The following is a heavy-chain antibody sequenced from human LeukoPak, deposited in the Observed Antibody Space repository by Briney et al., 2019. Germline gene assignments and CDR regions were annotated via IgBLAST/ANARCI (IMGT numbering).Heavy chain of an antibody. D-gene: IGHD3-10*01. CDR3: ARDVGHFDS. J-gene: IGHJ4*02. Sequence: SETLSLTCTVSGGSISSNPYYWGWIRQPPGKGLEWIGEIYHSGSTHCNPSLRSRVTISVDTSKNQFSLRLTSVTVADTAVYYCARDVGHFDSWGQGTLVTVSS. CDR1: GGSISSNPYY. CDR2: IYHSGST. V-gene: IGHV4-39*07.